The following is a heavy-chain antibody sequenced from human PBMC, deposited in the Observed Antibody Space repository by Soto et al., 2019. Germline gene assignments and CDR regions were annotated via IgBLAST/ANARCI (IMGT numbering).Heavy chain of an antibody. J-gene: IGHJ3*02. CDR3: AREDITATGRRAFDI. V-gene: IGHV4-31*03. Sequence: QVQLQESGPGLVKPSQTLSLTCTVSGGSISSGDYYWSWIRQHPGKGLEYVGYIYYIGSTYYNPSLKSRVTISVDTSKNQFSMKLNSVSAADTAVYYCAREDITATGRRAFDIWGQGTMVTVSS. CDR1: GGSISSGDYY. CDR2: IYYIGST. D-gene: IGHD6-13*01.